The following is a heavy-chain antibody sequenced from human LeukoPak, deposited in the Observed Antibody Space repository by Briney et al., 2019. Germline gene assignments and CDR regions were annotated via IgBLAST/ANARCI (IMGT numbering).Heavy chain of an antibody. Sequence: SETLSLTCTVSNGSISSYFWSWLRQPPGKGLEWIGYIFHSGSTYYNPSLKSRFTISVDTSKNQFSLKLSSVTAADTAVYYCARADYYDSSGFLFDYWGQGTLVTVSS. D-gene: IGHD3-22*01. CDR1: NGSISSYF. V-gene: IGHV4-59*01. CDR3: ARADYYDSSGFLFDY. CDR2: IFHSGST. J-gene: IGHJ4*02.